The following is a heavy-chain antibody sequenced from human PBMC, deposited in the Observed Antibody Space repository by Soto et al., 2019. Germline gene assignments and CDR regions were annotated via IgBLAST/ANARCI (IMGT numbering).Heavy chain of an antibody. V-gene: IGHV4-59*12. J-gene: IGHJ4*02. CDR2: IYYSGST. D-gene: IGHD5-18*01. CDR1: GGSISSYY. CDR3: ARSGYSYGSTLFDY. Sequence: SETLSLTCTVSGGSISSYYWSWIRQPPGKGLEWIGYIYYSGSTNYNPSLKSRVTISVDTSKNQFSLNLSSVTAADTAVYYCARSGYSYGSTLFDYWGQGTLVTVSS.